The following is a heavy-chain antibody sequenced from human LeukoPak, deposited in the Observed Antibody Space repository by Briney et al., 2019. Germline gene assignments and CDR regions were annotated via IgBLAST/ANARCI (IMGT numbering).Heavy chain of an antibody. D-gene: IGHD6-19*01. CDR2: ISGSGGTT. Sequence: GGSLRLSCAASGFTFSSYAMSWVRQAPGKGLEWVSAISGSGGTTYYADSVKGRFTISRDNSKNTLYLQMNSLRAEDTSVYYCAKGSIGSGWFWGQGTLVTVSS. V-gene: IGHV3-23*01. J-gene: IGHJ4*02. CDR1: GFTFSSYA. CDR3: AKGSIGSGWF.